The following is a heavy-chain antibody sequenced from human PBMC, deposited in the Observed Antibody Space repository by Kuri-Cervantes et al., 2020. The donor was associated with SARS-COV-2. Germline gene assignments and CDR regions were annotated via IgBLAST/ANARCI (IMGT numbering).Heavy chain of an antibody. CDR2: ISHDGSNK. D-gene: IGHD2-21*01. V-gene: IGHV3-30-3*01. CDR1: GFTFSSCV. CDR3: ATDRVGVHDN. J-gene: IGHJ4*02. Sequence: GGSLRLSCAASGFTFSSCVLHWVRQAPGKGREWVAIISHDGSNKDYADSVKGRFTISRDNSKNTLYLQMNSLRAEDTAVYYCATDRVGVHDNWGQGTLVTVSS.